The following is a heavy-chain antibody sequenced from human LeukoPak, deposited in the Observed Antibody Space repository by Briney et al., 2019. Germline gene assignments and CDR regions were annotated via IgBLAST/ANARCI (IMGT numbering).Heavy chain of an antibody. CDR1: GYTFTGYY. CDR2: IIPIFGTA. Sequence: GASVKVSCKASGYTFTGYYMHWVRQAPGQGLEWMGGIIPIFGTANYAQKFQGRVTITTDESTSTAYMELSSLRSEDTAVYYCARTDGSAINYFDYWGQGTLVTVSS. V-gene: IGHV1-69*05. J-gene: IGHJ4*02. D-gene: IGHD2-2*01. CDR3: ARTDGSAINYFDY.